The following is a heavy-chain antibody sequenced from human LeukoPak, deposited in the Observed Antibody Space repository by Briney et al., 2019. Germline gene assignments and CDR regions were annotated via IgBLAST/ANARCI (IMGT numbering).Heavy chain of an antibody. Sequence: PGGSLRFSCAASGFAFSAFAMHWVRQAPGKGLEWVAILSSDGSNRYYADSVKGRFTISRDNSKHTLYLQMNSLRAEDTALYYCARNDYYDSRTIDSWGQGTLVTVSS. V-gene: IGHV3-30-3*01. J-gene: IGHJ4*02. D-gene: IGHD3-22*01. CDR3: ARNDYYDSRTIDS. CDR2: LSSDGSNR. CDR1: GFAFSAFA.